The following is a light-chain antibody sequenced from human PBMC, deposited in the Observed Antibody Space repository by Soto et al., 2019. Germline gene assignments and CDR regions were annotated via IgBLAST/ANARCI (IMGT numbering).Light chain of an antibody. CDR1: QLFSSN. CDR2: GSS. Sequence: EIVMTQSPATLSVSPGESVTLSCRASQLFSSNLAWYQRRPGQAPRLLIYGSSTRATGVPPRFSGSASGTEFTLTISRLEPEDFAVYYCQQYGSSPTWTFGQGTKVDI. V-gene: IGKV3-15*01. J-gene: IGKJ1*01. CDR3: QQYGSSPTWT.